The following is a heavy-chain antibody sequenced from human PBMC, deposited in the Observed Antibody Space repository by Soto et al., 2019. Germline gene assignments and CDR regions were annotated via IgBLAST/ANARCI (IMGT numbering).Heavy chain of an antibody. CDR3: ARARLRAVYAFDF. CDR2: IYYNGNT. D-gene: IGHD4-17*01. Sequence: PSETLSLTCTLSRVSITSGASYCTWVRQHPGKGLEWIGYIYYNGNTYFSPSLKSRLTISIDTSKNQFSLKLSSVTAADTAMYYCARARLRAVYAFDFWGQGTMVT. CDR1: RVSITSGASY. J-gene: IGHJ3*01. V-gene: IGHV4-31*02.